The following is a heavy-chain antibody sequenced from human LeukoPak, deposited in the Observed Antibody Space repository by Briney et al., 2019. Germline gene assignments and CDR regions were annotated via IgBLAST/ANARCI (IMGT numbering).Heavy chain of an antibody. D-gene: IGHD1-26*01. V-gene: IGHV3-48*03. Sequence: GGSLRLSCAATGFTFSSYKMNWVRQAPGKGLEWVSYISNSDSTIYYADSVKGRFTISRDNAKNSLYLQMNSLRAEDTAVYYCARLHSGSYPDYFDYWGQGALVTVSS. CDR3: ARLHSGSYPDYFDY. J-gene: IGHJ4*02. CDR1: GFTFSSYK. CDR2: ISNSDSTI.